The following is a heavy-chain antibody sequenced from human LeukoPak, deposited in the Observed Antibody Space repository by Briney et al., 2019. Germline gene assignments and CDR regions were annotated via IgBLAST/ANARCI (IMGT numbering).Heavy chain of an antibody. Sequence: SETLSLTCSASGGSISSYYWSWVRQPAGKGLEWIGRIYSSGSTNYNPSLNSRVTMSVDTSNNQFSLRLTSVTAADTAVYYCARGTTAAAGIFDCWGQGTPATVSS. CDR3: ARGTTAAAGIFDC. J-gene: IGHJ4*02. CDR2: IYSSGST. D-gene: IGHD6-13*01. V-gene: IGHV4-4*07. CDR1: GGSISSYY.